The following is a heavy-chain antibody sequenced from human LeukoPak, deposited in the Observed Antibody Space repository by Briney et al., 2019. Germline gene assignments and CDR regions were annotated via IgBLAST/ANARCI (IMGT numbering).Heavy chain of an antibody. J-gene: IGHJ4*02. Sequence: GGSLRLSCAASGFTVSSNYMSWVRQAPGKGLEWVSVIYSGGSTYYADSVKGRFTISRDNSKNTLYLQMNSLRAGDTAVYYCARTYYGPGDFDYWGQGTLVTVSS. CDR2: IYSGGST. V-gene: IGHV3-53*01. CDR1: GFTVSSNY. CDR3: ARTYYGPGDFDY. D-gene: IGHD3-10*01.